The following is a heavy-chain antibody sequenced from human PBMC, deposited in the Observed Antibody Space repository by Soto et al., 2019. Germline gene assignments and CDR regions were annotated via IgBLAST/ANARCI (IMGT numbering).Heavy chain of an antibody. J-gene: IGHJ4*02. CDR1: GFTFSTYA. Sequence: EVQLLESGGGLVQPGGSLRLSCSTSGFTFSTYAMNWVRLAPGKGLERVSALSGSGGTSYYADSVRGRFTISRDNSKNTLFLQMNSLRAEDTGLYYCAKQRAGYGSGSDTYYFDFWGQGTLVTVSS. D-gene: IGHD3-10*01. CDR3: AKQRAGYGSGSDTYYFDF. V-gene: IGHV3-23*01. CDR2: LSGSGGTS.